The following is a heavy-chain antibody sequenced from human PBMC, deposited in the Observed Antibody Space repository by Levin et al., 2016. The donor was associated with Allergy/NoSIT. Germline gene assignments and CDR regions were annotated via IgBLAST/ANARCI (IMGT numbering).Heavy chain of an antibody. CDR3: ARGKVEDNYDSSGNYYYYGMDV. J-gene: IGHJ6*02. Sequence: SQTLSLTCAISGDSVSSNSAAWNWIRQSPSRGLEWLGRTYYRSKWYNDYAVSVKSRITINPDTSKNQFSLQLNSVTPEDTAVYYCARGKVEDNYDSSGNYYYYGMDVWGQGTTVTVSS. V-gene: IGHV6-1*01. D-gene: IGHD3-22*01. CDR1: GDSVSSNSAA. CDR2: TYYRSKWYN.